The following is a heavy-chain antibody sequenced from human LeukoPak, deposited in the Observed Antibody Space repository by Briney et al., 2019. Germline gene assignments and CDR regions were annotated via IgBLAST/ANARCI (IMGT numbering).Heavy chain of an antibody. J-gene: IGHJ4*02. Sequence: PGGSLRLSCAASGFTFSSYAMSWVRQAPGKGLEWVSAISGSGGSTYYADSVKGRFTISRDNSKNTLYLQMNSLRAEDTAVYYCARGRTHWTEFDYWGQGTLVTVSS. CDR1: GFTFSSYA. D-gene: IGHD1-1*01. V-gene: IGHV3-23*01. CDR2: ISGSGGST. CDR3: ARGRTHWTEFDY.